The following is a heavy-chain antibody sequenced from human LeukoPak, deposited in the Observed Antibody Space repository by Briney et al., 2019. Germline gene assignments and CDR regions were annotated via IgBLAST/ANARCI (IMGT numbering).Heavy chain of an antibody. J-gene: IGHJ4*02. CDR1: GFALIGDR. CDR3: ARENDYALDY. V-gene: IGHV3-74*01. Sequence: GGSLRLSCAASGFALIGDRLHGGPQAPGKGLVWVSRINGDGSDISYADSVEGRFTISRDNAKNTVYLQMNSLRAEDTAVYYCARENDYALDYWGQGTLVTVSS. CDR2: INGDGSDI. D-gene: IGHD4-17*01.